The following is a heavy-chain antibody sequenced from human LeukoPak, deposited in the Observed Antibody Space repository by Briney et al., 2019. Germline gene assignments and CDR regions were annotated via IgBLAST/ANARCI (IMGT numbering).Heavy chain of an antibody. V-gene: IGHV1-69*13. CDR2: IIPIFGTA. D-gene: IGHD3-10*01. J-gene: IGHJ6*03. CDR3: ARGNDGSGSPSYYFYYMDV. Sequence: SVKVSCKASGGTFSSYTISWVRQAPGQGLEWMGGIIPIFGTANYAQKFQGRVMITADESTSTAYMELSSLRSEDTAVYYCARGNDGSGSPSYYFYYMDVWGKGTTVTISS. CDR1: GGTFSSYT.